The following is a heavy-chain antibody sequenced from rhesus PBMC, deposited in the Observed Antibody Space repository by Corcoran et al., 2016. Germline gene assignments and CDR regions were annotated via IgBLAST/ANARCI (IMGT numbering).Heavy chain of an antibody. Sequence: EVQLVESGGGLVQPGGSLRLSCAASGFTFSSYGMHWVRQAPGKGLEWLAVKGGGGGKTYCAIGLKDQFTISRENSKNLLYFTMNNLKLGARAVYYWGRDVGGGIGYFEFWGQGALVTVSS. CDR2: KGGGGGKT. J-gene: IGHJ1*01. CDR1: GFTFSSYG. D-gene: IGHD2-27*01. CDR3: GRDVGGGIGYFEF. V-gene: IGHV3-54*02.